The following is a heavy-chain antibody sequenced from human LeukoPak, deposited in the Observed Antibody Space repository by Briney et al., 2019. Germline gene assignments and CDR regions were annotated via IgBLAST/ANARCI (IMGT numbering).Heavy chain of an antibody. CDR2: IGAYNGNT. CDR1: GYTFTSYG. CDR3: AKELYGSGRVC. Sequence: GASVKVSCKASGYTFTSYGISWVRQAPGQGLEWMGWIGAYNGNTNYAQKLQGRVTMTTDTSTSTAYMELRSLRSEDTAVYYCAKELYGSGRVCWGQGTLVTVSS. D-gene: IGHD3-10*01. V-gene: IGHV1-18*01. J-gene: IGHJ4*02.